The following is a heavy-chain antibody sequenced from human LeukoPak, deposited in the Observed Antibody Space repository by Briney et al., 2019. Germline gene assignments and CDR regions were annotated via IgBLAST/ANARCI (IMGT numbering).Heavy chain of an antibody. CDR1: GYTFTSYD. D-gene: IGHD2-15*01. CDR2: LNPNSGGP. CDR3: ARAIVVVVAASWTRYNWFDP. V-gene: IGHV1-2*02. Sequence: ASVKVSCKASGYTFTSYDINWVRQATGQGLEWMGWLNPNSGGPNYAQNFQGRVTMTRDTSISTAYMELSRLRSDDTAVYYCARAIVVVVAASWTRYNWFDPWGQGTLVTVSS. J-gene: IGHJ5*02.